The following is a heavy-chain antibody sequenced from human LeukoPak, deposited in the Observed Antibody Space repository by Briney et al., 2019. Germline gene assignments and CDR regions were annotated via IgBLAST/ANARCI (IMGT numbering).Heavy chain of an antibody. CDR2: IIPIFGTA. CDR3: ARRFEGAGRGLD. Sequence: GASVKVSCKASGYTFTDYGISGVRQAPGQGLEWMGRIIPIFGTANYAQKFQGRVTITTDESTSTAYMELSSLRSEDTAVYYCARRFEGAGRGLDWGQGTLVTVSS. J-gene: IGHJ4*02. CDR1: GYTFTDYG. D-gene: IGHD6-19*01. V-gene: IGHV1-69*05.